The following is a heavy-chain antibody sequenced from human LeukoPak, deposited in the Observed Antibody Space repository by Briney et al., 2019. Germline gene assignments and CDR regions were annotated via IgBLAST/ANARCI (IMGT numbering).Heavy chain of an antibody. CDR1: GGSISSGSYY. Sequence: SQTLSLTCTVSGGSISSGSYYWSWIRQPAGKGLEWIGRIYTSGSTNYNPSLKSRVTISVDTSKNQFSLKLSSVTAADTAVYYCARDRAVADPGTDYWGQGTLVTVSS. V-gene: IGHV4-61*02. CDR2: IYTSGST. J-gene: IGHJ4*02. CDR3: ARDRAVADPGTDY. D-gene: IGHD6-19*01.